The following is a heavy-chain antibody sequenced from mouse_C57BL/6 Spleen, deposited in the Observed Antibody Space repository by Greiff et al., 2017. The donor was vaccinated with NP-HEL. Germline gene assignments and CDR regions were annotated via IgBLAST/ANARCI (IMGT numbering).Heavy chain of an antibody. V-gene: IGHV3-6*01. J-gene: IGHJ2*01. D-gene: IGHD2-4*01. Sequence: DVQLQESGPGLVKPSQSLSLTCSVTGYSITSGYYWNWIRQFPGNKLEWMGYISYDGSNNYNPSLKNRISITRDTSKNQFFLKLNSVTTEDTATYYCARTIYYDYLDYWGQGTTLTVSS. CDR2: ISYDGSN. CDR3: ARTIYYDYLDY. CDR1: GYSITSGYY.